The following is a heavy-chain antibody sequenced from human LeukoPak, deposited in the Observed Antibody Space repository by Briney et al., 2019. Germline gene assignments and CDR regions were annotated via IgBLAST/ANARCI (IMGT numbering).Heavy chain of an antibody. J-gene: IGHJ4*02. V-gene: IGHV3-48*04. CDR3: ARDQGYFEY. CDR2: ISSSSSTI. CDR1: GFTFGSFS. Sequence: GGSLRLSCAASGFTFGSFSMNWVRQAPGEGLEWVSYISSSSSTIYYADSVKGRFTISRDNAKNSLYLQMNSLRAEDTAVYYCARDQGYFEYWGQGTLVTVSS.